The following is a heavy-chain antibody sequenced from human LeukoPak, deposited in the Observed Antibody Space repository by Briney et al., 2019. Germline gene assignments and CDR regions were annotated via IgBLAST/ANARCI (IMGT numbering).Heavy chain of an antibody. CDR2: ISSSGSTI. V-gene: IGHV3-11*04. CDR3: ARDTGYSYGYRSPYYFDY. CDR1: GFTFSDHY. D-gene: IGHD5-18*01. Sequence: GGSLRLSCAASGFTFSDHYMSWIRQAPGKGLEWVSYISSSGSTIYYADSVKGRFTISRDNAKNSLYLQMNSLRAEDTAVYYCARDTGYSYGYRSPYYFDYWGQGTLVTVSS. J-gene: IGHJ4*02.